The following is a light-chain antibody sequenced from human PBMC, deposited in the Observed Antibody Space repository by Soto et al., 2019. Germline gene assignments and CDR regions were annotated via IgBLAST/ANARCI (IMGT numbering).Light chain of an antibody. V-gene: IGKV2-28*01. Sequence: IGMTQSPLSLSVTPGEPASISCRSSQSLLHSDGYNYLDWYLQKPGQPPQLLIYLGSNRASGVPDGFSGSGSGTDFTLNISRVEAEDVGVYYCMQALQTPFTFGPGTKVDIK. J-gene: IGKJ3*01. CDR3: MQALQTPFT. CDR2: LGS. CDR1: QSLLHSDGYNY.